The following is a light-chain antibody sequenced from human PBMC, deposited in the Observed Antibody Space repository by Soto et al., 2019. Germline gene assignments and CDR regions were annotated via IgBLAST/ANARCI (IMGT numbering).Light chain of an antibody. CDR1: QSINSFY. CDR3: QQYDRSPQT. Sequence: EIVLTQSPGTLSLSPGERATLSCRASQSINSFYLGWYQQKPGQAPRLLIYGASSRATGIPDRFSSSGSGTDFTLTISRLEPEDFAVYYCQQYDRSPQTFGQGTKVEIK. J-gene: IGKJ2*01. CDR2: GAS. V-gene: IGKV3-20*01.